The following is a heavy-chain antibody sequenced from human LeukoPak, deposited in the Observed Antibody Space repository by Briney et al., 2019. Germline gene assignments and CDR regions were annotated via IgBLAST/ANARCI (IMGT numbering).Heavy chain of an antibody. CDR3: ARVGGPRRYYYMDV. CDR2: INHSGSI. V-gene: IGHV4-34*01. Sequence: PSETLSLTCAVYGGSFSGYYWSWIRQPPGKGLEWIGEINHSGSINYNPSIKSRVTISVDTSKNQFSLKLSSVTAADTAVYYCARVGGPRRYYYMDVWGKGTTVTVSS. J-gene: IGHJ6*03. D-gene: IGHD2-15*01. CDR1: GGSFSGYY.